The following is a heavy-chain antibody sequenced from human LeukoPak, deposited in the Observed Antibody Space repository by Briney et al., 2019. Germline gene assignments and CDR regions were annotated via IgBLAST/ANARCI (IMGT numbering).Heavy chain of an antibody. D-gene: IGHD3-10*01. J-gene: IGHJ4*02. Sequence: PGGSLRLSCAASGFTFSSYWMSWVRQAPGKGLEWVSAISTDAGETHYADSVKGRFTISRDNSKSTVSLQMSSLRAEDTALYYCAKGSGNGYGSGPFDYWGQGTLVTVSS. CDR2: ISTDAGET. CDR3: AKGSGNGYGSGPFDY. V-gene: IGHV3-23*01. CDR1: GFTFSSYW.